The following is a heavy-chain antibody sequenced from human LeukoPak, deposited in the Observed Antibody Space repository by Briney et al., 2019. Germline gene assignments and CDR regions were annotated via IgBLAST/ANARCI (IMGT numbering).Heavy chain of an antibody. V-gene: IGHV5-51*01. CDR2: IYPGDSDT. CDR3: ARHPDGYNGGEYYFDY. J-gene: IGHJ4*02. Sequence: GESLKISCKGSGYSFATYWIAWVRQMPGKGLEWMGIIYPGDSDTRYSPSFQGQVTISADKSISTAYLQWSSLKASDTAMYYCARHPDGYNGGEYYFDYWGQGTLVTVSS. D-gene: IGHD5-24*01. CDR1: GYSFATYW.